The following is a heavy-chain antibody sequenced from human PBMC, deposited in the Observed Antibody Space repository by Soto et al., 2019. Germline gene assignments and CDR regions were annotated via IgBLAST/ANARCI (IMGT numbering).Heavy chain of an antibody. D-gene: IGHD3-16*01. CDR3: ARHPGGVFHYFDY. V-gene: IGHV4-59*08. CDR1: GGSISSYY. CDR2: IYYSGST. J-gene: IGHJ4*02. Sequence: SATLSLTCTVSGGSISSYYWSWIRQPPGKGLEWIGYIYYSGSTNYNPSLKSRVTLSVDTSKNQFSLKLSSVTAADTAVYYCARHPGGVFHYFDYWGQGTLVTVSS.